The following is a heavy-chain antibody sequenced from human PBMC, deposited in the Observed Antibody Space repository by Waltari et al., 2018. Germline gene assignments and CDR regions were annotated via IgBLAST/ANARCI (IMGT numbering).Heavy chain of an antibody. CDR1: GFTFSSYA. CDR2: ISHDGSNK. D-gene: IGHD6-19*01. Sequence: QVQLVESGGGVVQPGRSLRLSCAASGFTFSSYAMHWVRQAPGKGLEWVAVISHDGSNKYYADSVKGRFTISRDNSKNTLYLQMNSLRAEDTAVYYCARGNIAVAGPGYDYWGQGTLVTVSS. J-gene: IGHJ4*02. V-gene: IGHV3-30*01. CDR3: ARGNIAVAGPGYDY.